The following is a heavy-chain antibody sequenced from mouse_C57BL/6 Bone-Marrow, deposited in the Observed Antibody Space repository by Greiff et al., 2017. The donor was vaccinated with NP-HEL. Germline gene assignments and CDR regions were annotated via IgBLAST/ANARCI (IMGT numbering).Heavy chain of an antibody. CDR2: IHPNSGST. Sequence: QVQLQQSGAELVKPGASVKLSCKASGYTFTSYWMHWVKQRPGQGLEWIGMIHPNSGSTNYNEKFKSKATLTVDKSSSTAYMQLSSLTSEDSAVYYCAKPIITTAVAFDYWGQGTTLTVSS. J-gene: IGHJ2*01. V-gene: IGHV1-64*01. CDR3: AKPIITTAVAFDY. D-gene: IGHD1-1*01. CDR1: GYTFTSYW.